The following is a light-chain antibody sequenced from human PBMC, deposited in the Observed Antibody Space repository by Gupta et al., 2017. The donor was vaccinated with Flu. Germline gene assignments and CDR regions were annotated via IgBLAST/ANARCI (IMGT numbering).Light chain of an antibody. CDR2: KAS. CDR1: QSLSSW. Sequence: DLQMTQSPSTLSAYVGDRVTITCRASQSLSSWVAWYQQKPGKAPNLLIYKASKLESGVPSRFSGSGSGTEFTLTISSLQPDDFATYYCQQEDSSSLTFGRGTKVEIK. CDR3: QQEDSSSLT. J-gene: IGKJ4*01. V-gene: IGKV1-5*03.